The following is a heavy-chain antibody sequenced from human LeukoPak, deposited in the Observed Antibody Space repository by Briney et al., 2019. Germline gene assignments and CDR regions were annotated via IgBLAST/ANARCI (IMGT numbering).Heavy chain of an antibody. J-gene: IGHJ4*02. CDR3: ARAVCSNVGSTSCCFDY. CDR2: IYYSGST. D-gene: IGHD2-2*01. V-gene: IGHV4-39*01. Sequence: PSETLSLTCTVSGGSISSSSYYWGRIRQPPGKGLEWIGSIYYSGSTYYNPSLKSRVTISVDTSKNQFSLKLSSVTAADTAVYYCARAVCSNVGSTSCCFDYWGQGTLVTVSS. CDR1: GGSISSSSYY.